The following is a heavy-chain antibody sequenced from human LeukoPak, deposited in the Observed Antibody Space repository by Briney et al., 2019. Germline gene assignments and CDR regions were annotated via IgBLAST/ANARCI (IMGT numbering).Heavy chain of an antibody. CDR3: ARGSTRSYWGPQYWYFDL. V-gene: IGHV3-66*02. D-gene: IGHD7-27*01. J-gene: IGHJ2*01. CDR2: IYSGGDT. Sequence: GGSLRLSCAASGFTVSSNYMSWVRQAPGKGLEWVSFIYSGGDTYYADSVKGRFTISRDNSKNTLYLQMNRLRAEDTAVYYCARGSTRSYWGPQYWYFDLWGRGTLVTVSS. CDR1: GFTVSSNY.